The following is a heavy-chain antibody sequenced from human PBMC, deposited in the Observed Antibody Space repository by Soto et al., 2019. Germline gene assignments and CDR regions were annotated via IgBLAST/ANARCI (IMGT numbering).Heavy chain of an antibody. D-gene: IGHD4-17*01. V-gene: IGHV1-69*06. J-gene: IGHJ5*02. CDR2: IIPIFGTA. CDR3: ARDFWDYGDYVARLDP. CDR1: GGTFSSYA. Sequence: QVQLVQSGAEVKKPGSSVKVSCKASGGTFSSYAISWVRQAPGQGLEWMGGIIPIFGTANYAQKFQGRVTITADKSTSTAYMELSSLRAEDTAVYYGARDFWDYGDYVARLDPWGQGTLVTVSS.